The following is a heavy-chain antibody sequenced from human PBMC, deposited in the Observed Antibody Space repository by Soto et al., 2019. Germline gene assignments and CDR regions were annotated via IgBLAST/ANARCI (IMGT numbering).Heavy chain of an antibody. CDR3: ARAGYCSSTSCYMGYYYYGMEV. CDR2: INPNSGGT. V-gene: IGHV1-2*02. Sequence: ASVKVSCKASGYTFTGYYMHWVRQAPGQGLEWMGWINPNSGGTNYAQKFQGRVTMTRDTSISTAYMELSRLRSDDTAVYYCARAGYCSSTSCYMGYYYYGMEVWGQGTTVTGSS. J-gene: IGHJ6*01. CDR1: GYTFTGYY. D-gene: IGHD2-2*02.